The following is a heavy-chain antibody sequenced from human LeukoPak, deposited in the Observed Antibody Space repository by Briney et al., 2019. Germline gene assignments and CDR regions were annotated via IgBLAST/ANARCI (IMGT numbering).Heavy chain of an antibody. D-gene: IGHD3-22*01. Sequence: GGSLRLSCAASGFTFSSYAMSWVRQAPGKGLEWVSAISGSGGSTYYADSVKGRFTISRDNSKNTLYLQMNSLRAEDTAVYHCAKGWLPLYYFDYWGQGTLVTVSS. CDR3: AKGWLPLYYFDY. J-gene: IGHJ4*02. CDR1: GFTFSSYA. CDR2: ISGSGGST. V-gene: IGHV3-23*01.